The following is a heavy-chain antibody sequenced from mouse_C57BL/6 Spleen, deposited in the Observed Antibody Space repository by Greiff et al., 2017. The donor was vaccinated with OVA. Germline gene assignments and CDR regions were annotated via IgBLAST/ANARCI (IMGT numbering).Heavy chain of an antibody. J-gene: IGHJ3*01. D-gene: IGHD3-2*02. V-gene: IGHV1-82*01. Sequence: VQLQQSGPELVKPGASVKISCKASGYAFSSSWMNWVKQRPGKGLEWIGRIYPGDGDTNYNGKFKGKATLTADKSSSTAYMQLSSLTSEDSAVYFCARDGGGQLRRLFAYWGQGTLVTVSA. CDR2: IYPGDGDT. CDR1: GYAFSSSW. CDR3: ARDGGGQLRRLFAY.